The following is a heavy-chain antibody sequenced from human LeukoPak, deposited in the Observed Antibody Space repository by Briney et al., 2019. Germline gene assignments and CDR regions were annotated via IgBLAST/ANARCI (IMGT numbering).Heavy chain of an antibody. CDR2: IKQDESEK. CDR3: ARTLVPAGLDY. D-gene: IGHD2-2*01. CDR1: GFTFSGYW. V-gene: IGHV3-7*01. J-gene: IGHJ4*02. Sequence: GGSLRLSCAASGFTFSGYWMSWVRQAPGKGLEWVANIKQDESEKYYVDSVKGRFTISRDNAKNSLYLQMNSLRAEDTAVYYCARTLVPAGLDYWGQGTLVTVSS.